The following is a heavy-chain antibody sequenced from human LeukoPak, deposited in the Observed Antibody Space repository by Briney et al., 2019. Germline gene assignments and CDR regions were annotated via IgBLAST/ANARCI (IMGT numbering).Heavy chain of an antibody. CDR1: GFTFSSYE. D-gene: IGHD6-19*01. CDR2: ISSSGSTI. CDR3: AKGGYKFDSSGHNYFDY. J-gene: IGHJ4*02. V-gene: IGHV3-48*03. Sequence: GGSLRLSCAASGFTFSSYEMNWVRQAPGRGLEWVSYISSSGSTIYYADSVKGRFTISRDNAKNSLYLQMNSLRAEDTAVYHCAKGGYKFDSSGHNYFDYWGQGTLVTVSS.